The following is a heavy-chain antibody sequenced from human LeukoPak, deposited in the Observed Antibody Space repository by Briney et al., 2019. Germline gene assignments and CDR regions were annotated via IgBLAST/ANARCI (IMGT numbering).Heavy chain of an antibody. D-gene: IGHD4-17*01. CDR3: AKDPNGDYIGTFDI. J-gene: IGHJ3*02. CDR1: GFTFSSYW. Sequence: GGSLRLSCAASGFTFSSYWMHWVRQAPGKGLVWVSRINTDGSSTSYADSVKGRFTISRDNAKNTLYLQMNSLRVEDTAVYFCAKDPNGDYIGTFDIWGQGTMVTVSS. CDR2: INTDGSST. V-gene: IGHV3-74*01.